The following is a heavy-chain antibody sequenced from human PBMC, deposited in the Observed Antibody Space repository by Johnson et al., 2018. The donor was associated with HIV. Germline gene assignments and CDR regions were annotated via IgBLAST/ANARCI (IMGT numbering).Heavy chain of an antibody. CDR1: GFTFDDYG. D-gene: IGHD3-22*01. J-gene: IGHJ3*02. V-gene: IGHV3-20*04. Sequence: VQLVESGGGVVRPGGSLRLSCAASGFTFDDYGMSWVRQAPGKGLEWVSGINSDGSSTSYADSVKGRFTISRDNSKNTLYLQMGSLRAEDMAVYYCARDRALRGYYDSSGYTWADAFDIWGQGTMVTVSS. CDR2: INSDGSST. CDR3: ARDRALRGYYDSSGYTWADAFDI.